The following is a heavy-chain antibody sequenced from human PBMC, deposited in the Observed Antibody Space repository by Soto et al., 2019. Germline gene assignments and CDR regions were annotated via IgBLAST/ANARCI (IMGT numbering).Heavy chain of an antibody. D-gene: IGHD2-8*01. V-gene: IGHV1-2*04. CDR2: INPKSGGT. Sequence: ASVKVSCKASGYSFTDSHIHWVRQAPGQGLEWLGRINPKSGGTSTAQKFQGWVTMTTDTSISTASMELTRLTSDDTAIHYCARGDSTDCSNGVCSFFYSPDKDVWCQGTTVTVSS. CDR3: ARGDSTDCSNGVCSFFYSPDKDV. J-gene: IGHJ6*02. CDR1: GYSFTDSH.